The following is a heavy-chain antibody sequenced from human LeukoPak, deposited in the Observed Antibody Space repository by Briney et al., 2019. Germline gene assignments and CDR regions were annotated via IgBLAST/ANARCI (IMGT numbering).Heavy chain of an antibody. D-gene: IGHD3-3*01. J-gene: IGHJ4*02. CDR3: ARAGIFGVVISYYFDY. V-gene: IGHV1-69*13. CDR1: GGTFSSYA. CDR2: IIPIFGTA. Sequence: SVKVSCKASGGTFSSYAISWVRQAPGQGLEWMGGIIPIFGTANYAQKFQARVTITADESTSTAYMELSSLRSVDTAVYYCARAGIFGVVISYYFDYWGQGTLVTVSS.